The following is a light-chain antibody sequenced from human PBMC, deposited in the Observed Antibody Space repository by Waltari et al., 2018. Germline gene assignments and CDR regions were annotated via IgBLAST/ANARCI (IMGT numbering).Light chain of an antibody. Sequence: QSILTQPPSVSGAPGQKVTISCTGGSSNIGAGYDVHWYQQLPGAAPKLLIFGNNTRPSGVPDRFSGSKSGTSASLDITGLQVEDEADYYCQSYDSSLSGSGVFGGGTKLTVL. CDR1: SSNIGAGYD. CDR2: GNN. J-gene: IGLJ3*02. V-gene: IGLV1-40*01. CDR3: QSYDSSLSGSGV.